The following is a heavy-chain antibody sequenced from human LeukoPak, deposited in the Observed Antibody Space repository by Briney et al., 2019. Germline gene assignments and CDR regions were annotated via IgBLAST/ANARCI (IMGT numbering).Heavy chain of an antibody. J-gene: IGHJ4*02. Sequence: ASVKVACKASGYSVTSFDINWVRQAPGQGLEWMGWMNPNSGNTGYAQKFQGRVTLTRTTSITTAYMELSSLTSDDTAVYYCASPSLDGGSCYDYWGQAPPVAAPS. CDR1: GYSVTSFD. CDR2: MNPNSGNT. CDR3: ASPSLDGGSCYDY. D-gene: IGHD2-15*01. V-gene: IGHV1-8*01.